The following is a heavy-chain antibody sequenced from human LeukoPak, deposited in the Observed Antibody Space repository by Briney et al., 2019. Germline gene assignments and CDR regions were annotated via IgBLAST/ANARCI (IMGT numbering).Heavy chain of an antibody. CDR3: ARDPIGRITIFPTRLYYMDV. CDR1: GYTFTGYY. CDR2: INPNSGGT. J-gene: IGHJ6*03. Sequence: ASVKVSCKASGYTFTGYYMHWVRQAPGQGLEWMGWINPNSGGTNYAQKFQGRVTMTRDTSISTAYMELSRLGSDDTAVYYCARDPIGRITIFPTRLYYMDVWGKGTTVTVSS. D-gene: IGHD3-3*01. V-gene: IGHV1-2*02.